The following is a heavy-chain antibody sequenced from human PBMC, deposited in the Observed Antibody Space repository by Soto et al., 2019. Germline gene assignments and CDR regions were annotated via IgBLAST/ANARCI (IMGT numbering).Heavy chain of an antibody. V-gene: IGHV3-30*14. J-gene: IGHJ1*01. Sequence: QVQLVESGGGVVQPGGSLRLSCAASGFTFSNYPMHWVHQAPGKGLEWVAVISYDGSDKYYADSVKGRFTLSRDNSKNTLYLQMNSLTAEDTAVYFCARRTLVNSRYPQHWGQGTLVTVSS. CDR3: ARRTLVNSRYPQH. CDR2: ISYDGSDK. CDR1: GFTFSNYP. D-gene: IGHD2-8*02.